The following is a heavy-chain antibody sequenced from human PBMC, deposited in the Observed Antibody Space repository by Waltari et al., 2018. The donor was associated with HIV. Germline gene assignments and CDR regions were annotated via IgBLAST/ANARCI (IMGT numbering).Heavy chain of an antibody. CDR3: ARGTLPGSGWYRRPSSFDY. CDR1: GGSFSGYY. Sequence: QVQLQQWGAGLLKPSETLSLTCAVYGGSFSGYYWSWIRQPPGKGLEWIGEINHSGSTNYNPSLKSRVTISVDTSKNQFSLKLSSVTAADTAVYYCARGTLPGSGWYRRPSSFDYWGQGTLVTVSS. J-gene: IGHJ4*02. D-gene: IGHD6-19*01. CDR2: INHSGST. V-gene: IGHV4-34*01.